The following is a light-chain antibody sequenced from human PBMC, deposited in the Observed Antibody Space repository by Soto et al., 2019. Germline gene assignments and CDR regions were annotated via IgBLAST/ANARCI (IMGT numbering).Light chain of an antibody. CDR2: ADN. Sequence: QSVLTQPPSVSAAPGQRVTISCSGSISNIGNNFLSWYQQLPGTAPKLLFYADNTRPSGIPDRFSASKSGTSATLDITGLQTGDDADYYCGTWDSSLSVVVFGGGTKLTVL. CDR1: ISNIGNNF. J-gene: IGLJ2*01. V-gene: IGLV1-51*02. CDR3: GTWDSSLSVVV.